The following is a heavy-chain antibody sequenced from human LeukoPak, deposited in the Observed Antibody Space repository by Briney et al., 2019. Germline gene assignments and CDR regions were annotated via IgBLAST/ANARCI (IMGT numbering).Heavy chain of an antibody. D-gene: IGHD3-22*01. V-gene: IGHV1-18*01. Sequence: ASVKVSCKASGYTFTSYGISWVRQAPGQGLEWMGWISAYNGNTNYAQKPQGRVTMTTDTSTSTAYVELRSLRSDDTAVYYCARAGMRYYDSSGYYRLDYWGQGTLVTVSS. CDR2: ISAYNGNT. CDR3: ARAGMRYYDSSGYYRLDY. CDR1: GYTFTSYG. J-gene: IGHJ4*02.